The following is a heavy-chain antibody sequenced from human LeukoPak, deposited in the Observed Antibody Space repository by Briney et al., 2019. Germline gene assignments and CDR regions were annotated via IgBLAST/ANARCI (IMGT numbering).Heavy chain of an antibody. J-gene: IGHJ4*02. Sequence: GGSLRLSCAASGLTFSNYAMTWVRQAPGNGQEWVSGISAGSGSTYYADSVKGRFTISRDNSKNTLYLQMNSLRAEDTAVYYCARGGVVQYSNFDYWGQGTLVSVSS. CDR1: GLTFSNYA. D-gene: IGHD2-15*01. CDR2: ISAGSGST. CDR3: ARGGVVQYSNFDY. V-gene: IGHV3-23*01.